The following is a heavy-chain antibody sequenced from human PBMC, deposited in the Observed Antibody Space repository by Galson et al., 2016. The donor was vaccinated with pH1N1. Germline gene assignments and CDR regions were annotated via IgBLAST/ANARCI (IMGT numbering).Heavy chain of an antibody. D-gene: IGHD6-19*01. CDR2: IYPGDSDT. Sequence: QSGAEVTKPGESLKISCQGSGYSFSSHWIGWVRQMPGKGLEWMGIIYPGDSDTKYSPSFQGQVTFSTDKSSNTAYVQWNSLKTSDTAMYFCARRPAVAGVDYWGQGTLVTVSS. CDR1: GYSFSSHW. V-gene: IGHV5-51*01. J-gene: IGHJ4*02. CDR3: ARRPAVAGVDY.